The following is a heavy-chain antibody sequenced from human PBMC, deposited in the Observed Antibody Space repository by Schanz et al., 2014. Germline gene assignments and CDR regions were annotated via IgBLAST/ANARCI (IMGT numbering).Heavy chain of an antibody. V-gene: IGHV4-59*08. CDR1: GGSITSYY. CDR2: IFYSGST. CDR3: AKAPYADYGYFHY. Sequence: QVQLQESGPGLVKPSETLSLTCTVSGGSITSYYWSWIRQPPGKGLEWIGHIFYSGSTTYNPSLKSRVPISVDPSKNQFSLKRPSVTAADTAVYYCAKAPYADYGYFHYWGQGTLVTVSS. J-gene: IGHJ4*02. D-gene: IGHD4-17*01.